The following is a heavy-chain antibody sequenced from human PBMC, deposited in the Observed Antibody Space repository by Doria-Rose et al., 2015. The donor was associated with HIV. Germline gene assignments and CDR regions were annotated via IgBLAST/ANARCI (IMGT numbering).Heavy chain of an antibody. D-gene: IGHD1-26*01. V-gene: IGHV3-11*04. CDR2: ISSSGSTI. J-gene: IGHJ4*02. CDR3: ARDSGYSGSH. Sequence: SWIRQAPGKGLEWVSYISSSGSTIYYTDSVKGRFTISRDNAKNSLYLEMNSLRAEDTAVYYCARDSGYSGSHWGQGTLVTVSS.